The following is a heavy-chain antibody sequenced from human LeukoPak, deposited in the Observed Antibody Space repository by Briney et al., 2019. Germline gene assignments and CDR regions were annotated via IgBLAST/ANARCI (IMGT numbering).Heavy chain of an antibody. CDR2: IDSSGGT. CDR3: SRSRGSLWFGEN. Sequence: PSQTLSLTCNVSGGSISSGNKYWSWIRQPAGKGLKWIGHIDSSGGTNYNPSLKSRVTISINTSKNQFSLNLSSVTAADTAVYYCSRSRGSLWFGENWGQGTLVAVSS. CDR1: GGSISSGNKY. D-gene: IGHD3-10*01. V-gene: IGHV4-61*09. J-gene: IGHJ4*02.